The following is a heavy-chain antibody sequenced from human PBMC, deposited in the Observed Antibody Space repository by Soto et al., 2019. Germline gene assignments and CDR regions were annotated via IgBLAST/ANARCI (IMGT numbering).Heavy chain of an antibody. J-gene: IGHJ6*02. CDR1: GFTVTSSA. CDR2: IVVGSGNT. V-gene: IGHV1-58*01. Sequence: QMQLVQSGPEVKKPGTSVKVSCKASGFTVTSSAVQWVRQARGQRLEWIGWIVVGSGNTNYAQKFQERVTITRDMSTSTAYMELSSLRSEDTAVYYCAACIAVAGPDDYYYYYGMDDWGQGTTVTVSS. D-gene: IGHD6-19*01. CDR3: AACIAVAGPDDYYYYYGMDD.